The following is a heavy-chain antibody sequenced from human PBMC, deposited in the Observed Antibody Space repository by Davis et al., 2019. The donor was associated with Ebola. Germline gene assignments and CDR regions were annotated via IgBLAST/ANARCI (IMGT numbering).Heavy chain of an antibody. D-gene: IGHD2-8*02. V-gene: IGHV3-21*01. J-gene: IGHJ4*02. Sequence: GESLKISCVVSGFTFNGYKMNWVRQAPGKGLEWVSSISSDHYYINYADSVKGRLTISRDNAKNSLYLQMNSLRAEDTAVYYCARRAGGSYCTGGNCYLDYWGQGTLVTVSS. CDR3: ARRAGGSYCTGGNCYLDY. CDR1: GFTFNGYK. CDR2: ISSDHYYI.